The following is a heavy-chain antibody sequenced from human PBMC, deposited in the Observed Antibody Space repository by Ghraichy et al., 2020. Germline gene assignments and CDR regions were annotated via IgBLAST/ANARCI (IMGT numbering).Heavy chain of an antibody. V-gene: IGHV3-30*02. D-gene: IGHD3-10*01. J-gene: IGHJ2*01. Sequence: GESLNISCAASGFTFSSYGMHWVRQAPGKGLEWVAFIRYDGSNKYYADSVKGRFTISRDNSKNTLYLQMNSLRAEDTAVYYCAKDILFGDLSESYFDLWGRGTLVTVSS. CDR2: IRYDGSNK. CDR1: GFTFSSYG. CDR3: AKDILFGDLSESYFDL.